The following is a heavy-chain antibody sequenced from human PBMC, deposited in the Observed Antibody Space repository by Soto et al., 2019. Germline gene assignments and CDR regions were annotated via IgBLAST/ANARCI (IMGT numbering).Heavy chain of an antibody. D-gene: IGHD1-26*01. CDR3: AKNQGVELVPLATVDWFDP. J-gene: IGHJ5*02. CDR1: GFIFENFG. Sequence: GSLRLSCAASGFIFENFGMSWVRQAPGKGLEWISSISGSGFKKYYADSVKGRFTISRDNSKSTVYLELNNLSAEDTAVHHCAKNQGVELVPLATVDWFDPWGQGSVVTVS. V-gene: IGHV3-23*01. CDR2: ISGSGFKK.